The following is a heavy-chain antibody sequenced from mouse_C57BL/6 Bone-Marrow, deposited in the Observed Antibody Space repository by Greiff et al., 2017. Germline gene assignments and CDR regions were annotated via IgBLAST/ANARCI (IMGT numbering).Heavy chain of an antibody. Sequence: QVQLQQPGAELVKPGASVKLSCKASGYTFTSYWMHWVKQRPGRGLEWIGRIDTNSGGTTYNEKFKSKATLTVDKPTSTAYMQLSSLTSEDSAVYYCASPVYDDYGGTGYYAMDYWGQGTSVTVSS. CDR2: IDTNSGGT. CDR3: ASPVYDDYGGTGYYAMDY. D-gene: IGHD2-4*01. J-gene: IGHJ4*01. CDR1: GYTFTSYW. V-gene: IGHV1-72*01.